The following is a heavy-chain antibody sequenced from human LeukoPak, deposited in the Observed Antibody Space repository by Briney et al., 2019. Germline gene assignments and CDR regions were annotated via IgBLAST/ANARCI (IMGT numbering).Heavy chain of an antibody. CDR3: ARSYDFWSGKETYYYYYGMDA. D-gene: IGHD3-3*01. V-gene: IGHV1-69*04. CDR1: GGTFSSYA. Sequence: SVKVSCKASGGTFSSYAISWVRQAPGQGLEWMGRIIPILGIANYAQKFQGRVTITADKSTSTAYMELSSLRSEDTAVYYCARSYDFWSGKETYYYYYGMDAWGQGTTVTVSS. CDR2: IIPILGIA. J-gene: IGHJ6*02.